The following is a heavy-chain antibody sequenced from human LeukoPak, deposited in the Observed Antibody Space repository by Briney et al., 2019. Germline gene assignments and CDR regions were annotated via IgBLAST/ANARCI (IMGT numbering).Heavy chain of an antibody. D-gene: IGHD6-13*01. CDR1: GFTFSGYA. J-gene: IGHJ5*02. V-gene: IGHV3-23*01. Sequence: PGESLKISCAASGFTFSGYAMSWVRQAPGKGLEWVSTVTGSGGSTYYADSVKGRFTISRDNSKNTLYLQMNSLRADDTAVYYCAKEGATAGSNWFDPWGQGTLVTVSS. CDR2: VTGSGGST. CDR3: AKEGATAGSNWFDP.